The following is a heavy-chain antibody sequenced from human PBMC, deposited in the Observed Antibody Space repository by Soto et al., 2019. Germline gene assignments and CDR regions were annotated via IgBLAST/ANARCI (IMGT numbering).Heavy chain of an antibody. CDR1: GDTFTDYY. CDR3: ARGGHVVVVTAALDY. CDR2: VNPSGGHT. Sequence: QVQLMQSGAEVKKPGASVKVSCKASGDTFTDYYIHWVRQAPGQGLEWMGTVNPSGGHTTYAQHCLGRLTMTRDTSTNTLYMELTSLTSDDTAIYYCARGGHVVVVTAALDYWGQGTLVTVSS. V-gene: IGHV1-46*01. J-gene: IGHJ4*02. D-gene: IGHD2-21*02.